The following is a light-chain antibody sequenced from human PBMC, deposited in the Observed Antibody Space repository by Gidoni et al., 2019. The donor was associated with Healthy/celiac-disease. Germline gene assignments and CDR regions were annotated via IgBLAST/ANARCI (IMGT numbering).Light chain of an antibody. Sequence: EIVMTQSPATLSVSPGERATLSCRARQSVSSNLAWYQQKPGKAPRLLIYGASTRATGTPARFSGSGSGKEFTLTISSLQSEDFAVYYCQQYNNWPPLTFGGXTKVEIK. J-gene: IGKJ4*01. CDR2: GAS. V-gene: IGKV3-15*01. CDR3: QQYNNWPPLT. CDR1: QSVSSN.